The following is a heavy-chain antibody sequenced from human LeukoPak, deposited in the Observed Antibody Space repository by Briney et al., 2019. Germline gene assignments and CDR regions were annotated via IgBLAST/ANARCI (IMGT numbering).Heavy chain of an antibody. CDR1: GFTFSSYW. CDR3: ARVRAKTGTPAGAFDI. Sequence: GSLRLSCAASGFTFSSYWMSWVRQAPGKGLEWIGSIYYSGSTYYNPSLKSRVTISVDTSKNQFSLKLSSVTAADTAVYYCARVRAKTGTPAGAFDIWGQGTMVTVSS. D-gene: IGHD1-1*01. V-gene: IGHV4-39*07. J-gene: IGHJ3*02. CDR2: IYYSGST.